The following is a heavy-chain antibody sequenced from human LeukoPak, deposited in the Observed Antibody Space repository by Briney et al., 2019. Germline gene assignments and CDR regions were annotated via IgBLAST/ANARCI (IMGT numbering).Heavy chain of an antibody. Sequence: LAGGSLRLSCAASGFTFGSYWMHWVRQAPGKGLVWVSRINTDGSSTSDAYSVKGRFTISRDNSKNTLYLQMNSLRAEDTAVYYCAKDIGAAAGTGTDYWGQGTLVTVSS. V-gene: IGHV3-74*01. J-gene: IGHJ4*02. CDR3: AKDIGAAAGTGTDY. CDR2: INTDGSST. CDR1: GFTFGSYW. D-gene: IGHD6-13*01.